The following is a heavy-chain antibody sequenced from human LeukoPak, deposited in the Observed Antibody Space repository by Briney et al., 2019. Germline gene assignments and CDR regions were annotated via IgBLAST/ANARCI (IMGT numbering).Heavy chain of an antibody. V-gene: IGHV1-69*05. J-gene: IGHJ4*02. Sequence: SVKVSCKASVGTFSSYAISWVRQAPRQAREWMERMIPLFGTANYAQKFQGRVTITTDESTSTAYMELSSLRSEDTAVYYCARDLDYDSSGYSPYWGQGTLVTVSS. CDR1: VGTFSSYA. D-gene: IGHD3-22*01. CDR2: MIPLFGTA. CDR3: ARDLDYDSSGYSPY.